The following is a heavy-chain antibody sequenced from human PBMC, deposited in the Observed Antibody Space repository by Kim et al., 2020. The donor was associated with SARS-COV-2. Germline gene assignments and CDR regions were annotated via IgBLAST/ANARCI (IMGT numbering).Heavy chain of an antibody. CDR2: ISAYNGNT. CDR1: GYTFTSYG. D-gene: IGHD3-22*01. J-gene: IGHJ4*02. Sequence: ASVKVSCKASGYTFTSYGISWVRQAPGQGLEWMGWISAYNGNTNYAQKLQGRVTMTTDTSTSTAYMELRSLSSDDTAVYYCARDLSPVYYYDSSGYYYDYWGQGTLVTVSS. V-gene: IGHV1-18*04. CDR3: ARDLSPVYYYDSSGYYYDY.